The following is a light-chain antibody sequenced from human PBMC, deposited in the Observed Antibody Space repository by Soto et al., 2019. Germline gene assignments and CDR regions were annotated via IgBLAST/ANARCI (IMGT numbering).Light chain of an antibody. V-gene: IGLV2-14*03. CDR1: SSDVGGSNF. CDR3: VSFTSSKTYV. Sequence: QSVLTQPASVSASPGQSITISCTGTSSDVGGSNFVSWYQQHPGKPPKLIIYDVATRPSGVSIRFSGSKSGSTASLIISRLQTEDEADYYCVSFTSSKTYVFGSGTKVTVL. CDR2: DVA. J-gene: IGLJ1*01.